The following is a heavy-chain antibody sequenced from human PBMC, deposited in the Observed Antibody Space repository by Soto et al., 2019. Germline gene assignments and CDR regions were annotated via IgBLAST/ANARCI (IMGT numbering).Heavy chain of an antibody. CDR2: IYYSGST. Sequence: LSLTCTVSGGSISSYYWSWIRQPPGKGLEWIGYIYYSGSTNYNPSLKSRVTMSVDTSKNLFSLKLSSVTAADTAVYYCARNRYDYRFDYWGQGTLVTVSS. D-gene: IGHD4-4*01. J-gene: IGHJ4*02. CDR1: GGSISSYY. V-gene: IGHV4-59*01. CDR3: ARNRYDYRFDY.